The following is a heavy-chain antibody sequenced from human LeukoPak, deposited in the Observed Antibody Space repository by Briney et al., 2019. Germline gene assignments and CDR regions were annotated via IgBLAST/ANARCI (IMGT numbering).Heavy chain of an antibody. V-gene: IGHV4-34*01. CDR3: ARCQGRSTSCYRGTDY. Sequence: SETLSLTCAVYGGSFSGYYWSWIRQPPGKGLEWIGEINHSGSTNYNPSLKSRVTISVDTSKNQFSLKLSSVTAADTAVYYCARCQGRSTSCYRGTDYWGQGTLVIVSS. CDR2: INHSGST. CDR1: GGSFSGYY. D-gene: IGHD2-2*02. J-gene: IGHJ4*02.